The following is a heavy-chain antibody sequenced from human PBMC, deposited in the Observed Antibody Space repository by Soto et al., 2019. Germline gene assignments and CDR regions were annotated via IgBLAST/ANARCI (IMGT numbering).Heavy chain of an antibody. CDR2: IWYDGSNK. CDR3: ARDRYYDSSGHWYFDL. D-gene: IGHD3-22*01. J-gene: IGHJ2*01. CDR1: GFTFSSYG. V-gene: IGHV3-33*01. Sequence: QVQLVESGGGVVQPGRSLRLSCAASGFTFSSYGMHWVRQAPGKGLEWVAVIWYDGSNKYYADSVKGRFTISRDNSKNXLYLQMNSLRAEDTAVYYCARDRYYDSSGHWYFDLWGRGTLVTVSS.